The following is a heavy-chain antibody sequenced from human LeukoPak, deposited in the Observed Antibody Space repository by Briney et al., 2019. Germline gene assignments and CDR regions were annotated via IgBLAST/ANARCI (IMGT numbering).Heavy chain of an antibody. V-gene: IGHV3-53*01. CDR3: ASILRGAIDI. Sequence: GGSLRLSCAASGFTVSSNDMSWVRQAPGKVLEWVSLLYSGGNTYYADSVKGRLTIPRDNSKNTLFLQMNSLRAEDTAVYYCASILRGAIDIWGQGTMVTVSS. CDR2: LYSGGNT. J-gene: IGHJ3*02. CDR1: GFTVSSND.